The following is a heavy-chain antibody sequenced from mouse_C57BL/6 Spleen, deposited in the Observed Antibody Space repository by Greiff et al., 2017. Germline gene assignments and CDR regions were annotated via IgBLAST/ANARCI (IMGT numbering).Heavy chain of an antibody. CDR1: GYTFTGYW. D-gene: IGHD1-1*01. CDR2: ILPGSGST. V-gene: IGHV1-9*01. J-gene: IGHJ2*01. Sequence: QVQLQQSGAELMKPGASVKLSCKATGYTFTGYWIEWVKQRPGHGLEWIGEILPGSGSTNYNEKFKGKATFTADTSSNPAYMQLSSRTTEDSGIYYCARGGFTTVVAGKNFDYWGQGTTLTVSS. CDR3: ARGGFTTVVAGKNFDY.